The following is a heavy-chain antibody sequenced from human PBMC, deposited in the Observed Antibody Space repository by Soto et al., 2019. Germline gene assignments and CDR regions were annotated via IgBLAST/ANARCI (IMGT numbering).Heavy chain of an antibody. J-gene: IGHJ4*02. CDR1: GASISNYF. CDR2: INPSGIT. D-gene: IGHD3-16*01. CDR3: ARESVGERPLDY. V-gene: IGHV4-4*07. Sequence: QVQLQESGPGLVKPSVTLSLTCTVSGASISNYFWTWIRQPAGKGLEWIGRINPSGITNYNPSLKSRVTMSVDTSKNQFSLKLTSVTAADTAVYYCARESVGERPLDYWGQGTLVTVSS.